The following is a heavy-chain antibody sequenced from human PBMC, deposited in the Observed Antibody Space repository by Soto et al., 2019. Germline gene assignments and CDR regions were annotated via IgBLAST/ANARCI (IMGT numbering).Heavy chain of an antibody. Sequence: APVKGSCKAPGYTFPTSYLDWVRQAPGKGVEWMGIILPSSGSTSYAQNFQGRVTMTRDTSTSTVYMELTSLRIEDTAVYYCARARGYSFGLPQNWFDXWGQGTPVTVSS. CDR3: ARARGYSFGLPQNWFDX. D-gene: IGHD5-12*01. CDR1: GYTFPTSY. V-gene: IGHV1-46*01. CDR2: ILPSSGST. J-gene: IGHJ5*02.